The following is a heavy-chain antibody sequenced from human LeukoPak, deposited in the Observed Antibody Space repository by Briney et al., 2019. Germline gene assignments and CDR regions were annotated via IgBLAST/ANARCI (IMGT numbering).Heavy chain of an antibody. D-gene: IGHD5-18*01. V-gene: IGHV3-21*01. CDR3: ARARGYSYGYYGY. Sequence: GSLRLSCAASGFTFSSYSMNWVRQAPGKGLEWVSSISSSSSYIYYADSVKGRFTISRDNSKNTLYLQMNSLRAEDTAVYYCARARGYSYGYYGYWGQGTLVTVSS. J-gene: IGHJ4*02. CDR2: ISSSSSYI. CDR1: GFTFSSYS.